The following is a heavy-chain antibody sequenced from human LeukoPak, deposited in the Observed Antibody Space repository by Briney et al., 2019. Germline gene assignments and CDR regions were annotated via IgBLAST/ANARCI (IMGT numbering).Heavy chain of an antibody. D-gene: IGHD3-22*01. CDR3: ARGQNYYDSSGPKKSLSFDY. CDR1: GGSFSGYY. J-gene: IGHJ4*02. V-gene: IGHV4-34*01. CDR2: INHSGST. Sequence: PSETLSLTCAVYGGSFSGYYWSWIRQPPGKGLEWIGEINHSGSTNYNPSLKSRVTISVDTSKNQFSLKLSSVTAADTAVYYCARGQNYYDSSGPKKSLSFDYWGQGTLVTVSS.